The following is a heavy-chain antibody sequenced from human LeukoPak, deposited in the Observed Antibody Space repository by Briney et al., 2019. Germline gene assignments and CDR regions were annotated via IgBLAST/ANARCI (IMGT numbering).Heavy chain of an antibody. Sequence: GGSLRLSCAASGFTFDDYAMHWVRQAPGKGLEWVSYISSSGSTIYYADSVKGRFTISRDNAKNSLYLQMNSLRAEDTAVYYCARVSFAVQQQLEHPDYWGQGTLVTVSS. CDR3: ARVSFAVQQQLEHPDY. CDR1: GFTFDDYA. V-gene: IGHV3-11*01. J-gene: IGHJ4*02. D-gene: IGHD6-13*01. CDR2: ISSSGSTI.